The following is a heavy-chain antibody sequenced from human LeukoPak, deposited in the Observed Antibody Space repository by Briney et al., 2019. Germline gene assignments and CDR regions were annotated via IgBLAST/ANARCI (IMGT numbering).Heavy chain of an antibody. D-gene: IGHD3-3*01. CDR3: AKDLYNYDFWSGYYMALDY. V-gene: IGHV3-30*02. J-gene: IGHJ4*02. Sequence: GGSLRLSCAASGFTFSSYGMHWVRQAPGKGLEWVAFIRYDGSNKYYADSVKGRFTISRDNSKNTLYRQMNSLRAEDTAVYYCAKDLYNYDFWSGYYMALDYWGQGTLVTVSS. CDR1: GFTFSSYG. CDR2: IRYDGSNK.